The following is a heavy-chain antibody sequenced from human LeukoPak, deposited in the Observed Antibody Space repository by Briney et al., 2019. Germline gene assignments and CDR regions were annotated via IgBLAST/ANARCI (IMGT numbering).Heavy chain of an antibody. CDR2: IKQDGSEK. Sequence: PGGSLRLSCAASGFTFSSYWMSWVRQAPGKGLEWVANIKQDGSEKYYVDSVKGRFTISRDNAKNSVSLQLNSLSAEDMGVYYCARHDGTAWYCVQYWGRGTLVTVSS. V-gene: IGHV3-7*01. J-gene: IGHJ1*01. D-gene: IGHD6-19*01. CDR3: ARHDGTAWYCVQY. CDR1: GFTFSSYW.